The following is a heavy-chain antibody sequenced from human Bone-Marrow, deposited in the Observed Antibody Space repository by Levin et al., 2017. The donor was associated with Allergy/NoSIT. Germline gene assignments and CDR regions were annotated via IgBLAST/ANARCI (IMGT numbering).Heavy chain of an antibody. D-gene: IGHD6-13*01. Sequence: GGSLRLSCVASKFIFSSYAMSWVRQAPGKGLEWVSTVSGSDGNTYYADSMKGRFIMSRDNSKSILYLQMNNLRAEDTAVYYCAREAIAADYWGQGALVTVSS. CDR3: AREAIAADY. V-gene: IGHV3-23*01. J-gene: IGHJ4*02. CDR2: VSGSDGNT. CDR1: KFIFSSYA.